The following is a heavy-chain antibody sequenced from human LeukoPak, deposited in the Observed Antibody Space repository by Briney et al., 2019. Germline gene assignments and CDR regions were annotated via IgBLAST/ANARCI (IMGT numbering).Heavy chain of an antibody. CDR2: IIPIFGTA. CDR1: GGTFSSYA. Sequence: ASVKVSCKASGGTFSSYAISWVRQAPGQGLKWMGGIIPIFGTANYAQKFQGRVTITTDESTSTAYMELSSLRSEDTAVYYCARESPCSGGSCIPWRYFDYWGQGTLVTVSS. CDR3: ARESPCSGGSCIPWRYFDY. D-gene: IGHD2-15*01. J-gene: IGHJ4*02. V-gene: IGHV1-69*05.